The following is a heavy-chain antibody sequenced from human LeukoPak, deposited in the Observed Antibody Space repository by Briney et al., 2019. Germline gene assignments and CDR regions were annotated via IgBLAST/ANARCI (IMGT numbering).Heavy chain of an antibody. D-gene: IGHD1-26*01. Sequence: GGSLRLSCAASGFTFSSYGMHWVRPAPGKGREWVAVISYDGSNKYYADSVKGRFTISRDNSKNTLYLQMNSLRAEDTAVYYCAKDKYSGSYGPLDYWGQGTLVTVSS. CDR2: ISYDGSNK. CDR3: AKDKYSGSYGPLDY. J-gene: IGHJ4*02. CDR1: GFTFSSYG. V-gene: IGHV3-30*18.